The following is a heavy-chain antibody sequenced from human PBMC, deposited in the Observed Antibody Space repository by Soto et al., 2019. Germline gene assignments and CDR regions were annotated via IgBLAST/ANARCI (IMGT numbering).Heavy chain of an antibody. CDR1: GGSFSGYY. Sequence: QVQLQQWGAGLLKPSETLSLTCAVYGGSFSGYYWSWIRQPPGKGLEWIGEINHSGSTNYNPSLKSRVIISVDTSKNQFSLKLSSVTAADTTVYYCARDGPEYSGYVEYNWFDPWGQGTLVTVSS. CDR2: INHSGST. V-gene: IGHV4-34*01. D-gene: IGHD5-12*01. J-gene: IGHJ5*02. CDR3: ARDGPEYSGYVEYNWFDP.